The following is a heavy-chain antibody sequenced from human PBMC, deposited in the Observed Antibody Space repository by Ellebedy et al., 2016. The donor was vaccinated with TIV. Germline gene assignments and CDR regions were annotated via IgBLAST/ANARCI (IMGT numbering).Heavy chain of an antibody. CDR2: IDSSSRYI. D-gene: IGHD4-17*01. Sequence: GGSLRLSCAASGFTFSTYSMNWVRQAPGKGLEWVSSIDSSSRYIYYADSVKGRFTISRDNAKNSLYLQMNSPRAEDTAIYYCAREADYGDYMFDYWGQGTLVTVSS. CDR1: GFTFSTYS. V-gene: IGHV3-21*01. CDR3: AREADYGDYMFDY. J-gene: IGHJ4*02.